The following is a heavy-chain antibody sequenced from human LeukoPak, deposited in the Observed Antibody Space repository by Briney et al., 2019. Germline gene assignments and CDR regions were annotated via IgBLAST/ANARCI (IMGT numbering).Heavy chain of an antibody. V-gene: IGHV3-11*01. D-gene: IGHD3-22*01. CDR1: GFTFSDYY. J-gene: IGHJ4*02. CDR3: ARDRRSGYYYVGFDY. Sequence: GGSLRLSCAASGFTFSDYYMSWIRQAPGKGLEWVSYISSSGSTIYYADSVKGRFTISRDNAKNSLYLQMNSLRAEDTAVYYCARDRRSGYYYVGFDYWGQGTLVTVSS. CDR2: ISSSGSTI.